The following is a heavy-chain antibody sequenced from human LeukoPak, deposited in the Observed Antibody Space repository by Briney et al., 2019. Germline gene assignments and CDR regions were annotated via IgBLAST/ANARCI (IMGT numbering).Heavy chain of an antibody. Sequence: VASVTVSCKASGGTPTSYSTSWVRQAPGRGLEWVGRILPILDMPTYPHNFQGTVTITADTSTSTAYMVLSSLTSEDTAVYYCARDFKESNWNDAHWIDPWGQGTLVTVSS. V-gene: IGHV1-69*04. CDR2: ILPILDMP. D-gene: IGHD1-20*01. J-gene: IGHJ5*02. CDR1: GGTPTSYS. CDR3: ARDFKESNWNDAHWIDP.